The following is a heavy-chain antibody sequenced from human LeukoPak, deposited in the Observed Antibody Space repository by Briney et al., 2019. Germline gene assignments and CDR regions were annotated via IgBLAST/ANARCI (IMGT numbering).Heavy chain of an antibody. J-gene: IGHJ4*02. D-gene: IGHD3-16*01. Sequence: GGSLRLSCAASGFTFSSYAMSWVRQAPGKGLEWVSAISGSGGSTYYADSVKGRFTISRDNSKNTLYLQMNSLRAEDTAVYYCARSNWDYPFEYWGQGTLVTVSS. V-gene: IGHV3-23*01. CDR3: ARSNWDYPFEY. CDR2: ISGSGGST. CDR1: GFTFSSYA.